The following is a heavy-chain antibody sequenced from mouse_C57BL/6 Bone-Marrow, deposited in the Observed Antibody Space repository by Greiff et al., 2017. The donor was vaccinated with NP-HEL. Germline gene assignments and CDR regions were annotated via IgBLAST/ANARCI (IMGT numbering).Heavy chain of an antibody. CDR3: ARDFDYGGDWYFDV. D-gene: IGHD2-4*01. Sequence: EVQLVESGGGLVKPGGSLKLSCAASGFTFSSYAMSWVRQTPEKRLEWVATISDGGSYTYYPDNVKGRFTISRDNAKNNLYLQMSHLKSEDTAMYYCARDFDYGGDWYFDVWGTGTTVTVSS. V-gene: IGHV5-4*01. CDR2: ISDGGSYT. J-gene: IGHJ1*03. CDR1: GFTFSSYA.